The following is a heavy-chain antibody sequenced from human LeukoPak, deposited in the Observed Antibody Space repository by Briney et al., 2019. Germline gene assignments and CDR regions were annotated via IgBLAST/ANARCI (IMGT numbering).Heavy chain of an antibody. CDR3: ARKPDDWESWAYNWFDP. D-gene: IGHD3-9*01. CDR2: INHSGST. J-gene: IGHJ5*02. CDR1: GGSFSGYY. V-gene: IGHV4-34*01. Sequence: SETLSLTCAVYGGSFSGYYWSWIRQPPGKGLEWIGEINHSGSTNYNPSLKSRVTISVDTSKNQFSLKLSSVTAADTAVYYCARKPDDWESWAYNWFDPWGQGTLVTVSS.